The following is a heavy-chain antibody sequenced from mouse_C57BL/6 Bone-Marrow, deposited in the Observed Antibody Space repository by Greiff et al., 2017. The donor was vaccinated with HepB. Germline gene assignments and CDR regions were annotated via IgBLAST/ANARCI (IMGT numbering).Heavy chain of an antibody. J-gene: IGHJ4*01. V-gene: IGHV5-12*01. Sequence: EVHLVESGGGLVQPGGSLKLSCAASGFTFSDYYMYWVRQTPEKRLEWVAYISNGGGSTYYPDTVKGRFTISRDNAKNTLYLQMSRLKSEDTAMYYCARHSSIYYDYGYAMDYWGQGTSVTVSS. CDR3: ARHSSIYYDYGYAMDY. D-gene: IGHD2-4*01. CDR1: GFTFSDYY. CDR2: ISNGGGST.